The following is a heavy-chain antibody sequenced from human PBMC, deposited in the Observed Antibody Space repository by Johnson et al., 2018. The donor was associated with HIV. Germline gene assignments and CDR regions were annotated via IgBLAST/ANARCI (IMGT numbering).Heavy chain of an antibody. D-gene: IGHD6-13*01. CDR2: IRYDGRNK. CDR3: AKGAAAAGPDAFDI. CDR1: GFTFSSYG. J-gene: IGHJ3*02. V-gene: IGHV3-30*02. Sequence: QEKLVESGGGVVQPGGSLSLSCAASGFTFSSYGMLWVRQAPGKGLEWVAFIRYDGRNKYYADSVKGRFTISRDNSKNTLYLQMNSLRAEDTAVYYCAKGAAAAGPDAFDIWGQGTMVTVSS.